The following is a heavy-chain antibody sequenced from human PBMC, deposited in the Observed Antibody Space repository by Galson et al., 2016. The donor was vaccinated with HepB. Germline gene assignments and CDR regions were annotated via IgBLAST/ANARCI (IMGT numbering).Heavy chain of an antibody. D-gene: IGHD3-22*01. V-gene: IGHV1-2*04. CDR3: ARDHKYYGDGSGYYYEAVQSHGMDV. CDR1: GYTFTAYY. Sequence: SVKVSCKASGYTFTAYYIHWVRQAPGQGLEWMGWINPNSGGTNFAQKFQDWVTMTRDTSISTAYLELSRLTPDDTAVYYCARDHKYYGDGSGYYYEAVQSHGMDVWGQGTTVTVSS. J-gene: IGHJ6*02. CDR2: INPNSGGT.